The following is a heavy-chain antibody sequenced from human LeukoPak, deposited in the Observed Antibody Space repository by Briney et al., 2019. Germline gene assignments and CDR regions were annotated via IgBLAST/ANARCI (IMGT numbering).Heavy chain of an antibody. V-gene: IGHV3-30*02. CDR1: GFTFSSYG. CDR3: AKDVVYYYYYMDV. CDR2: IRYDGSNK. D-gene: IGHD2-21*01. J-gene: IGHJ6*03. Sequence: PGRSLRLSCAASGFTFSSYGMHWVRQAPGKGLEWVAFIRYDGSNKYYADSVKGRFTISRDNSKSTLYLQMNSLRAEDTAVYYCAKDVVYYYYYMDVWGKGTTVTVSS.